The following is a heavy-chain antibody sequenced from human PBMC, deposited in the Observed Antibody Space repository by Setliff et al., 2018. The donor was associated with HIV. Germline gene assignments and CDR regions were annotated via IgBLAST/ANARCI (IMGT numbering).Heavy chain of an antibody. J-gene: IGHJ6*02. D-gene: IGHD3-16*01. CDR1: GYTFSSYG. V-gene: IGHV1-18*01. CDR3: ARNGGPYAGGALYYYYGMDV. CDR2: ISAYNGNT. Sequence: ASVKVSCKASGYTFSSYGISWVRQAPGQGVEWMGWISAYNGNTKYSQKFQGRVTITRDTSASTAYMELSSLRSGDTAVYYCARNGGPYAGGALYYYYGMDVWGQGTTVTVSS.